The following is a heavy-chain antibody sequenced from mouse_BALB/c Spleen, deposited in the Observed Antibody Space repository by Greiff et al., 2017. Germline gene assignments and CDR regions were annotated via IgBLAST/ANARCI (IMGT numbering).Heavy chain of an antibody. CDR1: GDSITSGY. J-gene: IGHJ1*01. D-gene: IGHD1-1*01. Sequence: EVQVVESGPSLVKPSQTLSLTCSVTGDSITSGYWNWIRKFPGNKLEYMGYISYSGSTYYNPSLKSRISITRDTSKNQYYLQLNSVTTEDTATYYCARRYYGSSYWYFDVWGAGTTVTVSS. CDR2: ISYSGST. CDR3: ARRYYGSSYWYFDV. V-gene: IGHV3-8*02.